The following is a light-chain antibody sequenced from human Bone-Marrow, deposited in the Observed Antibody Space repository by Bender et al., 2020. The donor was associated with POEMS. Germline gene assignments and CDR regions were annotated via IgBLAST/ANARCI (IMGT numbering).Light chain of an antibody. V-gene: IGLV1-44*01. CDR2: INN. J-gene: IGLJ1*01. CDR3: QVWATGSNFYV. CDR1: SSNIGTNP. Sequence: QSVLTQPPSASGTPGQRVTISCSGSSSNIGTNPVNWYQQLPGTAPKLLIYINNQRPSGVPDRFSGSNSGNTATLTISRVEAGDEADYYCQVWATGSNFYVFGTGTRVTVL.